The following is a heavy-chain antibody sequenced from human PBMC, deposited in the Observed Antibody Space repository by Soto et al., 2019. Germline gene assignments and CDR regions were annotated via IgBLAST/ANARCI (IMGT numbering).Heavy chain of an antibody. J-gene: IGHJ4*02. D-gene: IGHD3-3*01. CDR1: GGTFSGYG. CDR2: VIPILAST. V-gene: IGHV1-69*01. CDR3: ARGAGIFGVFAFDY. Sequence: QVQLVQSGAEVKKPGSSVKVSCKASGGTFSGYGISWVRQAPGQGREWKGGVIPILASTYYAQDFQGSIKLNADEFTTTVYMEQRRLTISDTAVYYCARGAGIFGVFAFDYRDQETLVTGS.